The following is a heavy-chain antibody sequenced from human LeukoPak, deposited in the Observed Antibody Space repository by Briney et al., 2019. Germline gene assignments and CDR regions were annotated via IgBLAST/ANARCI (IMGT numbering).Heavy chain of an antibody. CDR3: ATQRSGPRYAGDY. D-gene: IGHD2-2*01. Sequence: KPSETLSLTCSVSGGSISNSRYYWDWIRQPPGKGLEWIGSMYYSGITYYNPSFKGRVTMDVDTSKNQSYLKLTSVTAADTAVYYCATQRSGPRYAGDYWGQGTLVTVSS. J-gene: IGHJ4*02. V-gene: IGHV4-39*01. CDR2: MYYSGIT. CDR1: GGSISNSRYY.